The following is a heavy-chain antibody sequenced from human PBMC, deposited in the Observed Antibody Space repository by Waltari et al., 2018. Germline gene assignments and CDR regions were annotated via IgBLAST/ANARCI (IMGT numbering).Heavy chain of an antibody. CDR3: AKDDVDTAMAIDY. V-gene: IGHV3-23*04. J-gene: IGHJ4*02. CDR2: ISGSGGST. CDR1: GGTFSSYA. Sequence: VQLVQSGAEVKKPGSSVKVSCKASGGTFSSYAISWVRQAPGKGLEWVSAISGSGGSTYYADSVKGRFTISRDNSKNTLYLQMNSLRAEDTAVYYCAKDDVDTAMAIDYWGQGTLVTVSS. D-gene: IGHD5-18*01.